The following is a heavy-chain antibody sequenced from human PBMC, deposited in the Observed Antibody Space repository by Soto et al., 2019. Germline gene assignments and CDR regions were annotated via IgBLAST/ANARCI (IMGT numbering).Heavy chain of an antibody. J-gene: IGHJ4*02. D-gene: IGHD3-10*01. CDR2: MNAYNDNT. Sequence: ASVKVSCKPSGYTFSSYAISWVRQAPGQGLEWMGWMNAYNDNTGYAQKFQGRVTMTTNTSISTAYMELSSLRSEDTAVYYCARHNYGSGSTYFDYWAREPWSPSPQ. CDR1: GYTFSSYA. CDR3: ARHNYGSGSTYFDY. V-gene: IGHV1-8*02.